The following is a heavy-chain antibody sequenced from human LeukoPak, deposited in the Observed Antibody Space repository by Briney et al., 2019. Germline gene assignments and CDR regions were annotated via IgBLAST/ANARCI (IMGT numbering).Heavy chain of an antibody. CDR1: GFTFSSYE. CDR2: TSSSGSTI. J-gene: IGHJ4*02. D-gene: IGHD2-15*01. V-gene: IGHV3-48*03. CDR3: ARVSTVGSGGYQFDY. Sequence: GGSLRLSCAASGFTFSSYEMNWVRQAPGKGLEWVSYTSSSGSTIYYADSVKGRFTISRDNAKKSLYLQMNSLRAEDTAVYYCARVSTVGSGGYQFDYWGQGTLVTVSS.